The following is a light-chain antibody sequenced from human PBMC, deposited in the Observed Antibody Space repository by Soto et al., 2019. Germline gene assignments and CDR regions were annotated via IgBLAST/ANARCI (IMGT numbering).Light chain of an antibody. CDR2: EVS. V-gene: IGLV2-18*02. J-gene: IGLJ1*01. Sequence: VLTQPPSVSGSPGQSVAISCTGTSSDVGSYNRVSWYQQPPGAAPKLMIYEVSNRPSGVPDRFSGSKSGNTASLTISGLQAEDEADYYCNSYTGSSTYVFGTGTKLTVL. CDR1: SSDVGSYNR. CDR3: NSYTGSSTYV.